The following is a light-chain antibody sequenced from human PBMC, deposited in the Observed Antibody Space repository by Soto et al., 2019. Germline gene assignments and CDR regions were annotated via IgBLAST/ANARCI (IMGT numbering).Light chain of an antibody. CDR1: SSNIGAGYD. V-gene: IGLV1-40*01. CDR3: QSFDKDLSGVL. CDR2: DNT. J-gene: IGLJ3*02. Sequence: QSVLTQPPSVSAAPGQRATISCSGSSSNIGAGYDVHWYQQLPGSAPKLLIYDNTNRPSGVPDRFSGSRSGTSASLAITRLHAEDEADYYCQSFDKDLSGVLFGGGTQLTVL.